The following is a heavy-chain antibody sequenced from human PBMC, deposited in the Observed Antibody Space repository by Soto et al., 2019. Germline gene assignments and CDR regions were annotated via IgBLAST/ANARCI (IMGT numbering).Heavy chain of an antibody. V-gene: IGHV3-23*01. CDR3: AKEFYYYDSSGYYYLRFDY. J-gene: IGHJ4*02. D-gene: IGHD3-22*01. Sequence: GGPLRHCCAASGFTFSSYAMRCVRQATGKGLEWVSAISGSGGSTYYADSVKGRFTISRDNSKNTLYLQMNSLRAEDTAVYYCAKEFYYYDSSGYYYLRFDYWGQATLVTVSS. CDR1: GFTFSSYA. CDR2: ISGSGGST.